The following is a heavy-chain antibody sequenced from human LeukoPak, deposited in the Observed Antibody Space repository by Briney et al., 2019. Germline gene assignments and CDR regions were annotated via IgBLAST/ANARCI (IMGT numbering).Heavy chain of an antibody. CDR2: IYYSGST. D-gene: IGHD3-10*01. V-gene: IGHV4-39*01. CDR3: ARVVGSRFDP. Sequence: SETLSLTCTVSGGSISSSSYYWGWIRQPPGKGLEWIGSIYYSGSTYYSPSLKSRVTISVDTSKNQFSLKLSSVTAADTAVYYCARVVGSRFDPWGQGTLVTVSS. CDR1: GGSISSSSYY. J-gene: IGHJ5*02.